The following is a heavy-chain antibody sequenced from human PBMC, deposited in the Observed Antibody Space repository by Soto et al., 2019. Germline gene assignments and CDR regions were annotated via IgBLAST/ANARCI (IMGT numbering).Heavy chain of an antibody. D-gene: IGHD3-10*01. CDR1: EFTFSDYW. J-gene: IGHJ6*02. CDR2: INYDGSSI. V-gene: IGHV3-74*01. CDR3: ARGSLLWFGELLHVGIGMDV. Sequence: GGSLRLSCTASEFTFSDYWMHWVRQAPGKGLVWVSRINYDGSSITYASSVKGRFTISRENAKNSLYLQMNSLRAGDTAVYYCARGSLLWFGELLHVGIGMDVWGQGTTVTVSS.